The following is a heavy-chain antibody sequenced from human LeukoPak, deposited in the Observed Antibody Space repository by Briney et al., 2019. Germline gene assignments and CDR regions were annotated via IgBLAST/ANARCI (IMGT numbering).Heavy chain of an antibody. CDR2: ISSSGSTI. J-gene: IGHJ4*02. Sequence: GGSLRLSCAASGFTFSDYYMSWIRQAPGKGLEWVSYISSSGSTIYYADSVKGRFTISRDNAKNSLYLQMNSLRAEDTAVYYCARDNHEKRHIAAPTFDYWGQGTLVTVSS. CDR1: GFTFSDYY. CDR3: ARDNHEKRHIAAPTFDY. D-gene: IGHD6-6*01. V-gene: IGHV3-11*04.